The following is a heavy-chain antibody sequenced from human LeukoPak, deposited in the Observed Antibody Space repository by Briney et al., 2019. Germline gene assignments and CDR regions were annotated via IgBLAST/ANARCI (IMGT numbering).Heavy chain of an antibody. J-gene: IGHJ4*02. CDR2: ISDSGTTT. V-gene: IGHV3-23*01. Sequence: SGGSLRLSCAASGFTFSSYAMTWVRQAPGKGLEWVSAISDSGTTTYYADSVKGRFTISRDNSKNTLYLQMNSLRDEDTAVYYCAIGGFLVYVITYLDYWGQGTLVSVSS. D-gene: IGHD2-8*01. CDR1: GFTFSSYA. CDR3: AIGGFLVYVITYLDY.